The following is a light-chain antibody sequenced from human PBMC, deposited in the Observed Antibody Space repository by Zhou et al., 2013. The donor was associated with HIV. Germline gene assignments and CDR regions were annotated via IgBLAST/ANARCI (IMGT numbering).Light chain of an antibody. J-gene: IGKJ2*01. CDR1: QGISSY. Sequence: IQLTQSPSSLSASVGDRVTITCRASQGISSYLAWYQQKPGKVPKLLIHQASSLESGVPSRFSGSGSGTEFTLTISSLQPDDFATYYCQQYNSYSTFGQGTKLEIK. CDR3: QQYNSYST. V-gene: IGKV1-5*03. CDR2: QAS.